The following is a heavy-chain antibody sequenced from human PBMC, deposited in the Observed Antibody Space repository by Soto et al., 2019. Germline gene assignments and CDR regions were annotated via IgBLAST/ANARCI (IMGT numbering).Heavy chain of an antibody. CDR1: AYRFTSYG. V-gene: IGHV1-18*01. CDR3: AMVDVYVTPSPQDV. CDR2: INAYNGNT. J-gene: IGHJ6*02. Sequence: ASVKVSCKASAYRFTSYGIGWVRQAPGEGLEWMGWINAYNGNTNYAQNLQGRVTLTTDTSTSTAYMELRSLRSNDTAVYYCAMVDVYVTPSPQDVWGQGTTVTVSS. D-gene: IGHD3-16*01.